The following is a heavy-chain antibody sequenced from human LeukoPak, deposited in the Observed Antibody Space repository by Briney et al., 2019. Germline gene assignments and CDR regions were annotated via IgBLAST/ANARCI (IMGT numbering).Heavy chain of an antibody. J-gene: IGHJ4*02. Sequence: GGSLRLSCAASGFTFSNAWMNWVRQAPRKGLEWVGRIKSKTDGGTTDYAAPVKGRFTISRDDSKTTLYLQTNSLKTEDTAVYYCTTRYCSGGRCDYWGQGTLVTVSS. V-gene: IGHV3-15*01. CDR2: IKSKTDGGTT. D-gene: IGHD2-15*01. CDR1: GFTFSNAW. CDR3: TTRYCSGGRCDY.